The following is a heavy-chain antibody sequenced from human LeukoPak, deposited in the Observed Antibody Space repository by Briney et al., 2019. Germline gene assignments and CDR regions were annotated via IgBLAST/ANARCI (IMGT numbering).Heavy chain of an antibody. CDR3: AISYGGYVLDS. CDR1: GASVTNHH. D-gene: IGHD5-12*01. CDR2: AYYSGST. Sequence: SETLSLTCTVSGASVTNHHCTWIRQPPGERLEWIGYAYYSGSTKYHPSLKSRVTISVDSSKNQFSLRLSSVTAADTAVYYCAISYGGYVLDSWGQGTLVIVSS. J-gene: IGHJ5*01. V-gene: IGHV4-59*02.